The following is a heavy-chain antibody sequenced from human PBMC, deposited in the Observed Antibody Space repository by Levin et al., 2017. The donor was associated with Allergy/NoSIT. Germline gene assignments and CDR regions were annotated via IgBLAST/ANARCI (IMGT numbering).Heavy chain of an antibody. CDR1: GGTFSSYA. J-gene: IGHJ4*02. D-gene: IGHD4-17*01. V-gene: IGHV1-69*06. CDR3: ARDSRNYGDYEPFVDY. Sequence: GASVKVSCKASGGTFSSYAISWVRQAPGQGLEWMGGIIPIFGTANYAQKFQGRVTITADKSTSTAYMELSSLRSEDTAVYYCARDSRNYGDYEPFVDYWGQGTLVTVSS. CDR2: IIPIFGTA.